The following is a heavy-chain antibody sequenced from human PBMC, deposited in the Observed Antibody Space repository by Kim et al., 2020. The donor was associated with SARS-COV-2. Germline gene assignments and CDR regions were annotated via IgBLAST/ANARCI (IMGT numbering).Heavy chain of an antibody. CDR3: ARWHSGYDDY. J-gene: IGHJ4*02. CDR2: RT. Sequence: RTFYNPSLKGRVSISLDTSRNQFSLKVNSVTAADTAVYYCARWHSGYDDYWGQGTLATVSS. D-gene: IGHD5-12*01. V-gene: IGHV4-39*07.